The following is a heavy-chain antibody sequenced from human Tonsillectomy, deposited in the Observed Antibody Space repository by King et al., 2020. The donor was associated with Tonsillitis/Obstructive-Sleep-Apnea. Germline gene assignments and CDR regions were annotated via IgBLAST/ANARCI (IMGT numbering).Heavy chain of an antibody. D-gene: IGHD1-1*01. J-gene: IGHJ6*04. V-gene: IGHV4-59*01. CDR1: GGSISSYY. CDR3: ARDTAVKRRTGGALYYYGMDV. CDR2: IFYSGST. Sequence: VQLQESGPGLVKPSETLSLTCTVSGGSISSYYWSWIRPPPGKGLVWIGFIFYSGSTNYKHSLQSRVTISVDTHKKQFSLNLSSETAADTAVYFCARDTAVKRRTGGALYYYGMDVWGGGTTVSVSS.